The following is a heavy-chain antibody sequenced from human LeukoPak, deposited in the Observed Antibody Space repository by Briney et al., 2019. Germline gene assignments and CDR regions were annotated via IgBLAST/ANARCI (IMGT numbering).Heavy chain of an antibody. J-gene: IGHJ6*03. CDR3: ARVRIPSTGYYFHFMDV. Sequence: GGSLRLSCAASGFTFSSYSMNWVRQAPGKGLEWVSYISSSSSTIYYADSVKGRFTISRDNAKNSLYLQMNSLRAEDTAVYYCARVRIPSTGYYFHFMDVWGKGTTVTVSS. CDR1: GFTFSSYS. V-gene: IGHV3-48*01. CDR2: ISSSSSTI. D-gene: IGHD3-9*01.